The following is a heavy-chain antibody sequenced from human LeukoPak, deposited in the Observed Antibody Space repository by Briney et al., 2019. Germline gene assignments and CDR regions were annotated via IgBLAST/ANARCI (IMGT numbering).Heavy chain of an antibody. CDR3: ARDQATMIRNGFDV. J-gene: IGHJ6*02. D-gene: IGHD3-10*01. CDR1: GFTVSSNY. Sequence: PGGSLRLSCAASGFTVSSNYMNWVRQAPGKGLEWVSVIYGGGKTYYADSVKGRFTLPRDNSKNMLFLQMNGLRVEDTAVYYRARDQATMIRNGFDVWGQGTTVTVSS. CDR2: IYGGGKT. V-gene: IGHV3-53*01.